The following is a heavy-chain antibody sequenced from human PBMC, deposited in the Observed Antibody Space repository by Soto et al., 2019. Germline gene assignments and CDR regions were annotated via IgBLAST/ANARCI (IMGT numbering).Heavy chain of an antibody. CDR3: VRSHYTYGLIIDF. J-gene: IGHJ4*02. V-gene: IGHV4-39*01. Sequence: PETLSLTYSVSGDSITTNGYYWGWIRQPPGKGLQWIGNVYSTGSTFSHPSLTSRVFISVDTSKNKFSLRLTSVTAADTAVYYCVRSHYTYGLIIDFWGQGITVTVSS. D-gene: IGHD2-8*01. CDR1: GDSITTNGYY. CDR2: VYSTGST.